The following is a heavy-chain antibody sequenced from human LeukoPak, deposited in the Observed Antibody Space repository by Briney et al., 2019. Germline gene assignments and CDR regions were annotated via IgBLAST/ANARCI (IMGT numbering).Heavy chain of an antibody. Sequence: GGSLRLSCAASGFSFRSYWTTWVRHDPGKGREWVANIKQDGSDTYYVDSVKGRFTISRDNAKNSLYLQMNSLRGEDTAVYYCARRKYIGYDYHSMDVWGQGTTVTVPS. CDR2: IKQDGSDT. CDR3: ARRKYIGYDYHSMDV. V-gene: IGHV3-7*01. D-gene: IGHD5-18*01. J-gene: IGHJ6*02. CDR1: GFSFRSYW.